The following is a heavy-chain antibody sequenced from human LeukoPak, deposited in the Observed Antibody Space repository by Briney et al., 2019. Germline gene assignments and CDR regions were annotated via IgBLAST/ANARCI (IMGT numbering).Heavy chain of an antibody. J-gene: IGHJ5*02. D-gene: IGHD3-10*01. V-gene: IGHV4-38-2*02. Sequence: PSETLSLTCTVSGYSISSGYYWGWIRQPPGKGLEWIGSIYHSGSTYYNPSLKSRVTISVDTSKNQFSLKLSSVTAADTAVYYCAREGHGSGSHNWFDPWGQGTLVTVSS. CDR2: IYHSGST. CDR1: GYSISSGYY. CDR3: AREGHGSGSHNWFDP.